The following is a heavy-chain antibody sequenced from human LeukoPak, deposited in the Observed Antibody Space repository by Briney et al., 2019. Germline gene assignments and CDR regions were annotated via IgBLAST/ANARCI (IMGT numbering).Heavy chain of an antibody. Sequence: PGGSLRLSCAASGFTFSDYYMSWIRQAPGKGLERVSYISSSGSTIYYADSVKGRFTISRDNAKNSLYLQMNSLRAEDTAVYYCAGRYCSGGSCYPYYYYYTLWGKGTTVTVSS. V-gene: IGHV3-11*04. CDR1: GFTFSDYY. J-gene: IGHJ6*03. CDR3: AGRYCSGGSCYPYYYYYTL. D-gene: IGHD2-15*01. CDR2: ISSSGSTI.